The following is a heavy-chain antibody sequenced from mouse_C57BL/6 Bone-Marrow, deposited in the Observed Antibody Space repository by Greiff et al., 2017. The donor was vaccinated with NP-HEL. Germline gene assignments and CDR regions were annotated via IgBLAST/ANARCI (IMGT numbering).Heavy chain of an antibody. CDR1: GYAFTNYL. Sequence: QVQLKESGAELVRPGTSVKVSCKASGYAFTNYLIEWVKQRPGQGLEWIGVINPGSGGTNYNEKFKGKATLTADKSSSTAYMQLSSLTSEDSAVYFCARSPFAYWGQGTLVTVSA. CDR3: ARSPFAY. J-gene: IGHJ3*01. CDR2: INPGSGGT. V-gene: IGHV1-54*01.